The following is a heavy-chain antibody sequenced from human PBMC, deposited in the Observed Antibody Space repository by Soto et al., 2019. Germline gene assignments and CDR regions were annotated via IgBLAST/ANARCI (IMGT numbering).Heavy chain of an antibody. V-gene: IGHV3-7*03. CDR3: AREMHLGSGWGDIDI. CDR1: GFTVSAKW. J-gene: IGHJ4*02. D-gene: IGHD6-19*01. Sequence: DVQLVESGGALVQPGGSLGLSCAVSGFTVSAKWMSWVRQAPGKGLEWLANINEDGSKKFYVDSVKGRFTISKDNAKNSLSPQLGSLRADDPAVYYCAREMHLGSGWGDIDIWGRGTMVTVSS. CDR2: INEDGSKK.